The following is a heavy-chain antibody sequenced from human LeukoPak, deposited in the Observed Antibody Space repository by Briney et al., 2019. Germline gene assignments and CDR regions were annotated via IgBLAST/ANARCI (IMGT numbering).Heavy chain of an antibody. CDR2: ISSSSTTI. V-gene: IGHV3-48*04. CDR1: GFSLNTYS. Sequence: GGSLRLSCAASGFSLNTYSMNWVRQAPGKGLEWVSYISSSSTTIYYEDSVKGRFTISRDNAKNSVYLQMNSLRAEDTAVYHCAAGGDYYYHMDVWGKGTTVTVSS. J-gene: IGHJ6*03. D-gene: IGHD3-10*01. CDR3: AAGGDYYYHMDV.